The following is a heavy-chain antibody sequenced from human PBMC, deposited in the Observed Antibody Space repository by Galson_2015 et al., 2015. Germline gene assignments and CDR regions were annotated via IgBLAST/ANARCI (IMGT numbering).Heavy chain of an antibody. V-gene: IGHV3-7*01. CDR1: GFTFSRYW. D-gene: IGHD6-6*01. CDR2: IKQDGSEK. J-gene: IGHJ4*02. CDR3: AKDETSPLDY. Sequence: SLRLSCAASGFTFSRYWMTWVRQAPGKGLEWVASIKQDGSEKYYGDSVKGRFTISRDNGRNSMYLQMNSLRAEDTAMYYCAKDETSPLDYWGQGTLVTVSS.